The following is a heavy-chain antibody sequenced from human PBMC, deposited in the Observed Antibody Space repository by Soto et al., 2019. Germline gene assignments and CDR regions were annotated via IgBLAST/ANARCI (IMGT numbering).Heavy chain of an antibody. CDR1: GFTFDDYA. CDR2: ISWNSGSI. CDR3: AKRFQDGAFDI. V-gene: IGHV3-9*01. Sequence: EVQLVESGGGLVQPGRSLRLSCAASGFTFDDYAMHWVRQAPGKGLEWVSGISWNSGSIGYADSVKGRFTISRDNAKNSLYLQMNSLRAEDTALYYRAKRFQDGAFDIWGQGTMVTVSS. J-gene: IGHJ3*02. D-gene: IGHD2-21*01.